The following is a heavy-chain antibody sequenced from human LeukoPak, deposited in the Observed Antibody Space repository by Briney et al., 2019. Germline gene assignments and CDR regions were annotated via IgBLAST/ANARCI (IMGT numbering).Heavy chain of an antibody. D-gene: IGHD3-10*01. Sequence: GGSLRLSCAASGFTFNTYTMNWVRQAPGKGLEWVSAISGRGDGTYYADFVKGRFTISRDNSKNTLFLQINSLRVEDTATYYCAKGTERYREVSSFDSWGRGTLVAVSS. J-gene: IGHJ4*02. CDR3: AKGTERYREVSSFDS. CDR2: ISGRGDGT. CDR1: GFTFNTYT. V-gene: IGHV3-23*01.